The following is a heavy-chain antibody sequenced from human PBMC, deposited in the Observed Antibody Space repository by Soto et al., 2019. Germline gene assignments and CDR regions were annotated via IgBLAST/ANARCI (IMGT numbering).Heavy chain of an antibody. J-gene: IGHJ6*02. CDR1: GYTFTGYY. CDR2: INPNSGGT. V-gene: IGHV1-2*04. D-gene: IGHD2-2*01. CDR3: ARGLADQPYGIDV. Sequence: ASVKVSCKASGYTFTGYYMHWVRQAPGQGLEWMGWINPNSGGTNYAQKFQGWVTMTRDTSISTAYMELSRLRSDDTAVYYCARGLADQPYGIDVWGQGTTVTVSS.